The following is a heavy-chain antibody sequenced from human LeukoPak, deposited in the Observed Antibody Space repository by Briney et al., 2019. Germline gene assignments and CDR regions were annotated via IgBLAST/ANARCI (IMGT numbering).Heavy chain of an antibody. CDR2: ISYDGSNK. CDR3: ARGEYSSSFGMDV. J-gene: IGHJ6*02. Sequence: TGGSLRLSCAASGFTFSSYAMGWVRQAPGKGLEWVAVISYDGSNKYYADSVKGRFTISRDNSKNTLYLQMNSLRAEDTAVYYCARGEYSSSFGMDVWGQGTTVTVSS. D-gene: IGHD6-6*01. V-gene: IGHV3-30-3*01. CDR1: GFTFSSYA.